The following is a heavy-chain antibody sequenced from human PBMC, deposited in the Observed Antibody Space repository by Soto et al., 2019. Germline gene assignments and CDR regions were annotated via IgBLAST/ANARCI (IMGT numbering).Heavy chain of an antibody. CDR3: ARGPLSGVATIWDYANWFDP. D-gene: IGHD5-12*01. J-gene: IGHJ5*02. CDR1: GYSFTDFA. CDR2: INADKGDT. V-gene: IGHV1-3*01. Sequence: QAQLVQSGAEVKKPGASVKVSCKASGYSFTDFAMHWVRLASGQRLEWMGWINADKGDTKYSPKFQGRVTITRDTSATTVYMELRGLRSEDTAVYYCARGPLSGVATIWDYANWFDPWGQGSLVTVST.